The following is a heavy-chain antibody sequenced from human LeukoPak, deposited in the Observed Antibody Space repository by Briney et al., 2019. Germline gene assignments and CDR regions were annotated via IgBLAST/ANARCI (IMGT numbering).Heavy chain of an antibody. CDR1: GGPISSYY. CDR2: IYYSWST. D-gene: IGHD5-24*01. J-gene: IGHJ3*02. CDR3: ARVVRDEYSKTDAFDI. Sequence: SETLSLTCTVSGGPISSYYWSWIRQPPGKGLEWIGYIYYSWSTNYKSSLKKRVTISVDKSKNQFSLKVTSMTAADTAVYYCARVVRDEYSKTDAFDILRQGTMVTVSS. V-gene: IGHV4-59*08.